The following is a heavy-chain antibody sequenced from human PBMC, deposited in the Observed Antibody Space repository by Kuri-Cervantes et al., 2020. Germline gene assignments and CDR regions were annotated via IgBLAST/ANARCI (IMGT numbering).Heavy chain of an antibody. J-gene: IGHJ6*03. CDR3: ARHFRDYYYMDV. CDR1: GVFINSNNW. D-gene: IGHD3-3*02. Sequence: SETLSLTCAVSGVFINSNNWWSWVRQPPGKGLEWIGEIDHSGRTNYNPSLKSRVTMSIDTSKDQFSLKLISVTAADTAVYYCARHFRDYYYMDVWGKGTTVTVSS. CDR2: IDHSGRT. V-gene: IGHV4-4*02.